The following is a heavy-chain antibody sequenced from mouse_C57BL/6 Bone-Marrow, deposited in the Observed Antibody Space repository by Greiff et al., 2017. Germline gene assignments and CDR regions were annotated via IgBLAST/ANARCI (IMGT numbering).Heavy chain of an antibody. J-gene: IGHJ4*01. V-gene: IGHV14-4*01. CDR3: TTTAMDY. CDR1: GFNIKDDY. CDR2: IDPENGDT. Sequence: VQLQQSGAELVRPGASVKLSCTASGFNIKDDYMHWVKQRPEQGLEWIGWIDPENGDTEYASKFQGKATITADTSSNTAYLHLSSLTSEDTAVYYCTTTAMDYWGQGTSVTVSS.